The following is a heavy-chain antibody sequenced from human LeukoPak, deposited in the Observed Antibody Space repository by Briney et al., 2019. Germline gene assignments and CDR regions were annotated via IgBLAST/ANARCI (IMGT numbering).Heavy chain of an antibody. CDR3: ARNIVATTNYDS. D-gene: IGHD5-12*01. CDR2: INLNSGHT. Sequence: ASVKVSCKASGYTFTSYDINWVRQATGQGLEWMGWINLNSGHTGFAQKFQGRVTLTWDTSVSTAYMELSSLTSEDTAVYYCARNIVATTNYDSWGQGTLVTVSS. CDR1: GYTFTSYD. V-gene: IGHV1-8*01. J-gene: IGHJ4*02.